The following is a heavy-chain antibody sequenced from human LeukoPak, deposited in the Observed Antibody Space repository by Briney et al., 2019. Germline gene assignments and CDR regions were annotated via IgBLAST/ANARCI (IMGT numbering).Heavy chain of an antibody. Sequence: SQTLSLTFAISGDSVSSNSAAWNWIRQSPSGGLEWLGRTYYRSKWFYDYALFVKSRITINPDTSKNQFSLHLKSVTPEDTAVYYCVRDGEGGLDYFDYWGRGTLVTVSS. V-gene: IGHV6-1*01. CDR1: GDSVSSNSAA. CDR3: VRDGEGGLDYFDY. J-gene: IGHJ4*02. CDR2: TYYRSKWFY. D-gene: IGHD3-16*01.